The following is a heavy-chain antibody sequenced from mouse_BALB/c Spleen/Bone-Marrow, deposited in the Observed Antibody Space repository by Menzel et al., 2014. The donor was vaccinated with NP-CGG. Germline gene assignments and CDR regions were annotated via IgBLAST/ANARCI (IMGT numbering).Heavy chain of an antibody. CDR1: GFNIKDTY. CDR2: IDPANGNT. J-gene: IGHJ3*01. D-gene: IGHD4-1*01. CDR3: ARWELRRAWFAY. Sequence: VQLQQSGAELVKPGASVKLSCTASGFNIKDTYMHWVKQRPEQGLEWIGRIDPANGNTKYDPKFQGKATITADTSSNTAYLQLSSLTSEDTAVYYCARWELRRAWFAYWGQGTLVTVSA. V-gene: IGHV14-3*02.